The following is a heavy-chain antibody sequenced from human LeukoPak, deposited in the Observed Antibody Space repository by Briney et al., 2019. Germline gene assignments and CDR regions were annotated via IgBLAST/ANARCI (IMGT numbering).Heavy chain of an antibody. Sequence: GGSLRLSCAASGFTFSNYNMNWVRQAPGKGLEWVSSCSSSSSYIYYADSVKGRFTISRDNAKNSLYLQMNSLRAEDTAVYYCATGSSWYFEYWGQGTLVTVPS. V-gene: IGHV3-21*01. CDR1: GFTFSNYN. D-gene: IGHD6-13*01. CDR3: ATGSSWYFEY. CDR2: CSSSSSYI. J-gene: IGHJ4*02.